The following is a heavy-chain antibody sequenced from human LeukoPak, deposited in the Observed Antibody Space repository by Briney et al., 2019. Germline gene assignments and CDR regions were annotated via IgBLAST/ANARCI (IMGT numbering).Heavy chain of an antibody. Sequence: ASVKVSCKASGYSFISYGITWVRQAPGQGLEWMGWISAYNGDTNYAQTLRGRVTLTTDTSTSTAYMELRSLRSDDTAVYYCARALYYDSSGFHYDYWGQGTLVTVSS. D-gene: IGHD3-22*01. CDR2: ISAYNGDT. CDR3: ARALYYDSSGFHYDY. CDR1: GYSFISYG. V-gene: IGHV1-18*01. J-gene: IGHJ4*02.